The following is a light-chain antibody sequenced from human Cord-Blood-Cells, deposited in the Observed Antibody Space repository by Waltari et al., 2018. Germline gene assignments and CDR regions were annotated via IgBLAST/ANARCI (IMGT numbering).Light chain of an antibody. J-gene: IGLJ2*01. Sequence: QSALTQPAPVSGSPGQSLTISCTGATSDVGGFNSVSWYQHHPGKTPKLMIYDVSNRPSGVSNRFSGSKSGNTASLTISGLQAEDEADYYCSSYTSSSTLVFGGGTKLTVL. CDR2: DVS. CDR1: TSDVGGFNS. CDR3: SSYTSSSTLV. V-gene: IGLV2-14*03.